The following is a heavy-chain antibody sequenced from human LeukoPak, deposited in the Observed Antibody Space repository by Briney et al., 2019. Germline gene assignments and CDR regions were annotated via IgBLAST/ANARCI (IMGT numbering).Heavy chain of an antibody. Sequence: GGSLRLPCAASGFTFSSYEMNWVRQAPGKGLEWVSYISSSGSTIYYADSVKGRFTISRDNAKNSLYLQMNSLRAEDTAVYYCASRSIAVAGTKSARAFDIWGQGTMVTVSS. V-gene: IGHV3-48*03. CDR2: ISSSGSTI. CDR1: GFTFSSYE. CDR3: ASRSIAVAGTKSARAFDI. D-gene: IGHD6-19*01. J-gene: IGHJ3*02.